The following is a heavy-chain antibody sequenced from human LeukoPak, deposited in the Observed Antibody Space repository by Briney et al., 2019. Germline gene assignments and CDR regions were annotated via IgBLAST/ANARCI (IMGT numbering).Heavy chain of an antibody. V-gene: IGHV1-2*02. D-gene: IGHD6-19*01. CDR3: ARGPPLYSSGWYIDY. CDR1: GYTFTGYY. J-gene: IGHJ4*02. Sequence: ASVKVSCKASGYTFTGYYMHWVRQAPGQGLEWMGWINPNSGGTNYAQKFQGRVTMTRDTSISTAYMELSRLRSDDTAVYYCARGPPLYSSGWYIDYWGQGTLVTVSS. CDR2: INPNSGGT.